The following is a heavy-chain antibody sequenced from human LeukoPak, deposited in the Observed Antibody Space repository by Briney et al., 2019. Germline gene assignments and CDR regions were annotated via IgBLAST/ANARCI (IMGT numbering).Heavy chain of an antibody. CDR2: IYYSGST. Sequence: SETLSLTCTVSGGSISSSSYYWGWIRQPPGKGLEWTGSIYYSGSTYYNPSLKSRVTISVDTSKNQFSLKLSSVTAADTAVYYCARQRVWDSSGWNGYYYGMDVWGQGTTVTVSS. D-gene: IGHD6-19*01. CDR1: GGSISSSSYY. V-gene: IGHV4-39*01. J-gene: IGHJ6*02. CDR3: ARQRVWDSSGWNGYYYGMDV.